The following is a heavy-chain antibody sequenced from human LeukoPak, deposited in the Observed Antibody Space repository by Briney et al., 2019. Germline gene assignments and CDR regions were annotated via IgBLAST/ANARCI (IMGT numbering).Heavy chain of an antibody. CDR3: AKDGGGGNIVVVPAALDY. CDR1: GFIFSSYG. CDR2: IRYDGSNK. J-gene: IGHJ4*02. D-gene: IGHD2-2*01. Sequence: PGGSLRLSCAASGFIFSSYGMHWVRQAPGKGLEWVAFIRYDGSNKYYADSVKGRFTISRDNSKNTLYLQMNSLRPEDTAVYYCAKDGGGGNIVVVPAALDYWGQGTLVTVSS. V-gene: IGHV3-30*02.